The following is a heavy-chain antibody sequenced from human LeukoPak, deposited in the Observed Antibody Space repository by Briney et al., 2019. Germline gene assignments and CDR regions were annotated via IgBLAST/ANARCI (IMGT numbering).Heavy chain of an antibody. J-gene: IGHJ3*02. V-gene: IGHV3-66*01. Sequence: RGSLRLSCAASGFTVSSNYMSWVRQAPGKGLEWVSVIYSGGSTYYPDSVKGRFTISRDNSKNTLYLQMNSLRAEDTAVYYCARVRNYYDSSGYYDGAFDIWGQGTMVTVSS. D-gene: IGHD3-22*01. CDR3: ARVRNYYDSSGYYDGAFDI. CDR2: IYSGGST. CDR1: GFTVSSNY.